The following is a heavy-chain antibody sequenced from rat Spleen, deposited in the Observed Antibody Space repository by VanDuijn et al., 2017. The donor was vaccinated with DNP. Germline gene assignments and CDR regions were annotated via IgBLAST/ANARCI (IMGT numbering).Heavy chain of an antibody. V-gene: IGHV5-7*01. Sequence: EVQLVESGGGLVQPGRSLKLSCVASEFTFNNYWMTWVRQAPKKGLEWVATISYDGSSTYYRDAVKGRFTISRDNAKSTLYLQRDSLRSEATATYYCARQGDSGYYFDYWGQGVMVTVSS. D-gene: IGHD4-3*01. CDR2: ISYDGSST. J-gene: IGHJ2*01. CDR1: EFTFNNYW. CDR3: ARQGDSGYYFDY.